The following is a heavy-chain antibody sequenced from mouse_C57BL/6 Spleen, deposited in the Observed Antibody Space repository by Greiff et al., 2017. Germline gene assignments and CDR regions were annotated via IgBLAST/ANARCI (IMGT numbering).Heavy chain of an antibody. Sequence: LVESVAELVRPGASVKLSCTASGFNIKNTYMHWVKQRPEQGLEWIGRIDPANGNTKYAPKFQGKATITADTSSNTAYLQLSSLTSEDTAIYYCASWGNSFYYAMDYWGQGTSVTVSS. CDR1: GFNIKNTY. CDR3: ASWGNSFYYAMDY. J-gene: IGHJ4*01. V-gene: IGHV14-3*01. CDR2: IDPANGNT. D-gene: IGHD2-1*01.